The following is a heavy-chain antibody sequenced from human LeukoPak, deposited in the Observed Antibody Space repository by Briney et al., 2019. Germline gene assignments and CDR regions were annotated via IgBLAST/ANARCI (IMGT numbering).Heavy chain of an antibody. CDR2: MNSDGSAT. CDR3: AKGPNYFDS. CDR1: GFSFSNYW. Sequence: GGSLRLSCAASGFSFSNYWMHWVRQAPGKGLVWVTRMNSDGSATYYADSVQGRFTISRDNAKNTLYLQMNSLRAEDTTMYFCAKGPNYFDSWGQGTLVTVSS. J-gene: IGHJ4*02. V-gene: IGHV3-74*01.